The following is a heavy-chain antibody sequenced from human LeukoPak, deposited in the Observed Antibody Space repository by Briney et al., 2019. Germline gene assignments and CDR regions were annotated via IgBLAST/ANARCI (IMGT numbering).Heavy chain of an antibody. V-gene: IGHV1-2*06. J-gene: IGHJ4*02. CDR2: INPNSGGT. CDR3: ARGYSYGYDY. D-gene: IGHD5-18*01. CDR1: GYTFTGYY. Sequence: ASVTISCTASGYTFTGYYMHWVRQAPGQGLEWMGRINPNSGGTNYAQKFQGRVTMTRDTSISTAYMELSRLRSDDTAVYYCARGYSYGYDYWGQGTLVTVSS.